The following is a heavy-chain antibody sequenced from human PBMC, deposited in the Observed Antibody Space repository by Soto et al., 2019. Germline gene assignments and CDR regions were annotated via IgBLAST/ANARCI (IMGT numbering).Heavy chain of an antibody. CDR1: GGTFNTYT. CDR2: IIPMLPVT. D-gene: IGHD2-2*01. J-gene: IGHJ3*01. V-gene: IGHV1-69*02. CDR3: SIGSWSAETFDV. Sequence: QVHLIQSGAEVKKPGSSVKVSCKAAGGTFNTYTLFWVRQAPGHGLEWMGRIIPMLPVTNSAQKFQGRLTLTAHKSTGTAFMELTSHTSDDTAVYYCSIGSWSAETFDVWGQGTIVTVSS.